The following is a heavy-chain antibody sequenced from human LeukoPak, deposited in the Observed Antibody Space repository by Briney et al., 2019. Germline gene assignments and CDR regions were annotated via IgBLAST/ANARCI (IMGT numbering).Heavy chain of an antibody. J-gene: IGHJ4*02. CDR1: GGSISSSSYY. CDR3: AMGRSEYSGYDLPDY. V-gene: IGHV4-39*01. Sequence: SETLSRTCTVSGGSISSSSYYWGWIRQPPGKGLEWIGSIYYSGSTHYNPSLKSRVTISVDTSKNQFSLKLSSVTAADTAVYYCAMGRSEYSGYDLPDYWGQGTLVTVSS. D-gene: IGHD5-12*01. CDR2: IYYSGST.